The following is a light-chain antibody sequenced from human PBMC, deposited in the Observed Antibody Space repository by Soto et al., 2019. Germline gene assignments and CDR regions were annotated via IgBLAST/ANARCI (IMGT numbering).Light chain of an antibody. CDR3: QQYCCTPLT. V-gene: IGKV3-20*01. J-gene: IGKJ4*01. CDR2: AAS. Sequence: EIVLTQSPGTLSLSPGERATLSCRASHGVSSNNLAWYQQKPGQAPRLLVYAASSRASGIPDRFSGRGSGTDFTLTISRLEPEDFVVYFCQQYCCTPLTFGGGTKVGLK. CDR1: HGVSSNN.